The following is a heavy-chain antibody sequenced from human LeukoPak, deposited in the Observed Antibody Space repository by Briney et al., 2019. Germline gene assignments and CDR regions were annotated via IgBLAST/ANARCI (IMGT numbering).Heavy chain of an antibody. Sequence: GASVRVSCKASGGIFNTYAISWVRQAPGQGLEWMGGIIAVFGKATYAEKFQGRVIITADDSTSIVYLELSRLTSEDTAVYYCAIGLYYYEEYFQHWGLGTLVTVSS. CDR2: IIAVFGKA. D-gene: IGHD3-22*01. V-gene: IGHV1-69*13. J-gene: IGHJ1*01. CDR1: GGIFNTYA. CDR3: AIGLYYYEEYFQH.